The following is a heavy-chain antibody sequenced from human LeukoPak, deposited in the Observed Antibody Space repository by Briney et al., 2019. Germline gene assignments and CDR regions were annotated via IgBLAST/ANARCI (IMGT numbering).Heavy chain of an antibody. Sequence: SETLSLTCTVSGGSISSSSYYWGWIRQPPGKGLEWIASVSYSGSTYYNPSLKSRVTISVDTSKNQFSLKLSSVTAADAAVYYCARGAIKYCSSTSCSRHFDYWGQGTLVTVSS. CDR3: ARGAIKYCSSTSCSRHFDY. CDR2: VSYSGST. J-gene: IGHJ4*02. CDR1: GGSISSSSYY. V-gene: IGHV4-39*01. D-gene: IGHD2-2*01.